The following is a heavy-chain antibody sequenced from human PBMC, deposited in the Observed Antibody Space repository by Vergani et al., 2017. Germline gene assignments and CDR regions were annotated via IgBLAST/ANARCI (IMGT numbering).Heavy chain of an antibody. CDR3: ARDRVDFWSGTFDY. CDR2: IYSGGST. J-gene: IGHJ4*02. D-gene: IGHD3-3*01. Sequence: VQLVESGGGLIQPGGSLRLSCAASGFTVSSNYMSWVRQAPGKGLEWVSVIYSGGSTYYADSVKGRFTISRDNSKNTLYLQMNSLRAEDTAVYYCARDRVDFWSGTFDYWGQGTLVTVSS. V-gene: IGHV3-53*01. CDR1: GFTVSSNY.